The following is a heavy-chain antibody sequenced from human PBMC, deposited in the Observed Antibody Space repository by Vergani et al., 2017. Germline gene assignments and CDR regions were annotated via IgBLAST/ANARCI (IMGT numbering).Heavy chain of an antibody. CDR1: GFTFNQYG. D-gene: IGHD1-26*01. Sequence: QVQLVESGGGVVQPGRSLRLSCAASGFTFNQYGMHWVRQAPGKGLEWVAVIWYDGSNKYYADSVKGRFTISRDNSKNTLYLQMNSLRAEDTAVYYCARVAASGSYYYYYYYYMDVWGKGTTVTVSS. J-gene: IGHJ6*03. V-gene: IGHV3-33*01. CDR3: ARVAASGSYYYYYYYYMDV. CDR2: IWYDGSNK.